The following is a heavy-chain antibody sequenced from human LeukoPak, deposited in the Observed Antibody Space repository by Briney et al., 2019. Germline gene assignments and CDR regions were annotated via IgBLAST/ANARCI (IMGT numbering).Heavy chain of an antibody. CDR2: ISGSGRTI. CDR1: GFTFSSYE. D-gene: IGHD6-19*01. Sequence: GGSLRLSCAASGFTFSSYEMNWVRQAPGKGLEWVSYISGSGRTIYYANSVKGRFTSSRDNAKNSLYLQMNSLRADDTAVYYCARLDASGLDYWGQGTLVTVSS. CDR3: ARLDASGLDY. V-gene: IGHV3-48*03. J-gene: IGHJ4*02.